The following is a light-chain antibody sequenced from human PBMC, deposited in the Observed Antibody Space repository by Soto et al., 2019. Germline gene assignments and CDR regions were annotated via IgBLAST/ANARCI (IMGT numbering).Light chain of an antibody. CDR1: QSISTY. V-gene: IGKV1-39*01. CDR2: DAS. J-gene: IGKJ5*01. Sequence: DLQMTQSPSSLSVSVGNRVTITCRASQSISTYLDWYQKKPGKAPNLLIYDASRLQSGGPSRFSGSGGGTNFTLYISGVQYEDFATYICRESYMDEITFGQGTHLE. CDR3: RESYMDEIT.